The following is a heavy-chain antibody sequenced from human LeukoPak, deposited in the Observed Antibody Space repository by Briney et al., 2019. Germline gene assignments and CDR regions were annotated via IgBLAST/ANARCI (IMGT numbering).Heavy chain of an antibody. CDR3: ARDRILDTAMMRTYGMDV. D-gene: IGHD5-18*01. V-gene: IGHV1-69*13. CDR2: IIPIFGTA. CDR1: GGTFSSYA. J-gene: IGHJ6*02. Sequence: ASVKVSCKASGGTFSSYAISWVRQAPGQGLEWMGGIIPIFGTANYAQKFQGRVTITADESTSTAYMELSSLRSEDTAVYYCARDRILDTAMMRTYGMDVWGQGTTVTVSS.